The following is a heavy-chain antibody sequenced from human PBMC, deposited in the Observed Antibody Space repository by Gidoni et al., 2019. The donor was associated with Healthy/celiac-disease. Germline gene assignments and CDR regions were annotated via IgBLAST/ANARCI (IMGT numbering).Heavy chain of an antibody. D-gene: IGHD3-22*01. CDR3: ARSQYYYDSSGYYYDY. V-gene: IGHV2-70*15. J-gene: IGHJ4*02. CDR1: GFSLSTSGTC. CDR2: IDWDDDK. Sequence: QVTLRESGPALVKPTQTLTLTCTFSGFSLSTSGTCVSWIRQPPGKALEWLARIDWDDDKYYSTSLKTRLTISKDTSKNQVVLTMTNMDPVDTATYYCARSQYYYDSSGYYYDYWGQGTLVTVSS.